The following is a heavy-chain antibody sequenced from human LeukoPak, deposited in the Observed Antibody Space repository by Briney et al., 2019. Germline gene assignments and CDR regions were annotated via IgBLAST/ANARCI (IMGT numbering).Heavy chain of an antibody. V-gene: IGHV4-34*01. Sequence: ASETLSLTCTVSGGSISSYYWSWIRQPPGKGLEWIGEINHSGSTNYNPSLKSRVTISVDTSKNQFSLKLSSVTAADTAVYYCARGAGCSGGSCYGDFDYWGQGTLVTVSS. CDR2: INHSGST. J-gene: IGHJ4*02. CDR1: GGSISSYY. CDR3: ARGAGCSGGSCYGDFDY. D-gene: IGHD2-15*01.